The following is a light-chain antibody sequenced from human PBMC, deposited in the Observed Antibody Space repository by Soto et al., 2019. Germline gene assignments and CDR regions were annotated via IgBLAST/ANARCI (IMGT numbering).Light chain of an antibody. V-gene: IGLV6-57*01. Sequence: NFMLTQPHSVSESPGKTVIISCTRSSGSIASSYVQWFQQRPGSSPTTVIYENHQRPSGVSDRFSGSVDSSSNSASLTISGLKTEDAGDYYCQSYDGSTPVFFGGGTQLTVL. CDR3: QSYDGSTPVF. CDR2: ENH. CDR1: SGSIASSY. J-gene: IGLJ2*01.